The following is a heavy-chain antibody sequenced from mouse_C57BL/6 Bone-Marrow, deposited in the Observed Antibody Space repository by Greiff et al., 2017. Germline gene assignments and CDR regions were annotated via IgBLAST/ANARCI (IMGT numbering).Heavy chain of an antibody. V-gene: IGHV1-81*01. J-gene: IGHJ3*01. D-gene: IGHD4-1*01. CDR2: IYPRSGNT. Sequence: QVQLKESGAELARPGASVKLSCKASGYTFTSYGISWVKQRTGQGLEWIGEIYPRSGNTYYNEKFKGKVTLTADKSSSTSYMELRSLPSEDSAVYFCAGEESLGRERGFAYWGQGTLVTVSA. CDR3: AGEESLGRERGFAY. CDR1: GYTFTSYG.